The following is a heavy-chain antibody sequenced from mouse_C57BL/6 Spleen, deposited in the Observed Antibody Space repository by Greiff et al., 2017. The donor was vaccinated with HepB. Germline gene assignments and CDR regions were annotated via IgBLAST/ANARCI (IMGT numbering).Heavy chain of an antibody. J-gene: IGHJ2*01. Sequence: DVKLVESGPGLVKPSQSLSLTCSVTGYSITSGYYWNWIRQFPGNKLEWMGYISYDGSNNYNPSLKNRISITRDTSKNQFFLKLNSVTTEDTATYYCARGYYSFDYWGQGTTLTVSS. V-gene: IGHV3-6*01. D-gene: IGHD2-12*01. CDR2: ISYDGSN. CDR3: ARGYYSFDY. CDR1: GYSITSGYY.